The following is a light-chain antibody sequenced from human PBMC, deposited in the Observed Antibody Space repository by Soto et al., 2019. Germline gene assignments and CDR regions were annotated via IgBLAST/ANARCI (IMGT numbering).Light chain of an antibody. J-gene: IGKJ1*01. Sequence: EVVMTQATATLSVSPGEGATVSCRSSQSVTSNYLAWYQQKPGKAPRLLIHGISNRATGVPDRFSGSGSGTDFTLTISRLEPEDFAVYYCQQYTAWPLTFGQGTKVDI. CDR3: QQYTAWPLT. CDR1: QSVTSNY. V-gene: IGKV3-20*01. CDR2: GIS.